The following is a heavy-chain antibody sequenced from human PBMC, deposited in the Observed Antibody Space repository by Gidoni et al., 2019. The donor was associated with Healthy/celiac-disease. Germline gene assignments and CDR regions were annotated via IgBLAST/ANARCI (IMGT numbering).Heavy chain of an antibody. CDR1: GGSFRGYY. J-gene: IGHJ4*02. CDR3: ARGRSGSRPGGVFDY. D-gene: IGHD1-26*01. CDR2: INHSGST. Sequence: QVQLQQWGAGLLKPSETLSLTCAVYGGSFRGYYWSWIRQPPGKGLEWIGEINHSGSTNYKPSLKSRGTISVDTAKNKFSLKLSSGTAADTAVYYCARGRSGSRPGGVFDYWGQGTLVTVSS. V-gene: IGHV4-34*01.